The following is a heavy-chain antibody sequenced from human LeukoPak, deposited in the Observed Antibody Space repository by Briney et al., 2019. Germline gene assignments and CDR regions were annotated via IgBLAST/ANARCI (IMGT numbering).Heavy chain of an antibody. Sequence: APVTVSCKTSGYSFTTYGVTWVRQAPRQGLEWMGWISAYNGDTNYAQKFQGRFTMTTDTSTSTANMELRSLRSDDTAVYYCARDHSSSCQLLDYWGQGTLVTISS. V-gene: IGHV1-18*01. CDR3: ARDHSSSCQLLDY. D-gene: IGHD6-13*01. J-gene: IGHJ4*02. CDR2: ISAYNGDT. CDR1: GYSFTTYG.